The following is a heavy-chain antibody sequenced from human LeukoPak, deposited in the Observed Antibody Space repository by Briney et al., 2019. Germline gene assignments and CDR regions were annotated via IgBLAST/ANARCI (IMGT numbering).Heavy chain of an antibody. V-gene: IGHV3-7*03. J-gene: IGHJ4*02. D-gene: IGHD3-9*01. CDR2: IKQDGSEK. Sequence: PGGSLRLSCAASGFTFSSYWMSWVRQAPGKGLEWVANIKQDGSEKYYVDSVKGRFTISRDNAKNSLYLQMNSLRAGDTALYYCAKDKRYFDWSPSDLDYWGQGTLVTVSS. CDR1: GFTFSSYW. CDR3: AKDKRYFDWSPSDLDY.